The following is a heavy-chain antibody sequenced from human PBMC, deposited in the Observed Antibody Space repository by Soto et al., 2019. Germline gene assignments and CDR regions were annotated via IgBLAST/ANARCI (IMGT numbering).Heavy chain of an antibody. CDR1: GYSFTSYW. J-gene: IGHJ4*02. CDR3: ARHGGSADVEMDTILGY. CDR2: IYPGDSDT. D-gene: IGHD5-18*01. Sequence: PGESLQISCKGSGYSFTSYWIGWVRQMPGKGLEWMGIIYPGDSDTRYSPSFQGQVTISADKSISTAYLQWSSLKASETAMYYCARHGGSADVEMDTILGYWCQGTLVTVST. V-gene: IGHV5-51*01.